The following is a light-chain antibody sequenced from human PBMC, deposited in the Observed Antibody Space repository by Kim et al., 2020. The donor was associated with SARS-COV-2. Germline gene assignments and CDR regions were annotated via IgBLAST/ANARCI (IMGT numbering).Light chain of an antibody. Sequence: EIVLTQSPGTLSLSPGERATLSCRASQSVSSSYLAWYQLKPGQAPRLLIYGASSRATGIPDFTLTISRLEPEDFAVYYCQQYGYSLSFGGGTKVDIK. J-gene: IGKJ4*01. V-gene: IGKV3-20*01. CDR1: QSVSSSY. CDR3: QQYGYSLS. CDR2: GAS.